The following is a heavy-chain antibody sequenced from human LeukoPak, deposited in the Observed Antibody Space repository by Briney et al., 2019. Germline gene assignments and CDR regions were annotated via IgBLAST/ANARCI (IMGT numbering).Heavy chain of an antibody. V-gene: IGHV3-48*01. Sequence: PGGSLRLSCEVSGFTFSSYSLNWVRQAPGKGLEWLSYISTRNTIYYGDSVKGRFTISRDNAKNLLFLQMNSLRAEDTALYYCARGDHHDDKVVGIDYWGQGTLVTVSS. D-gene: IGHD1-14*01. CDR1: GFTFSSYS. CDR3: ARGDHHDDKVVGIDY. CDR2: ISTRNTI. J-gene: IGHJ4*02.